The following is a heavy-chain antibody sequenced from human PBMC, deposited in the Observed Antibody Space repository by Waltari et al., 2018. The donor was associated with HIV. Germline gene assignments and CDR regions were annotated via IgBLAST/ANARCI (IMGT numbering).Heavy chain of an antibody. CDR3: ARVVVPTRVGHGDFLYYFDY. Sequence: QVQLQQWGAGLLQPSETLSLTCAVYGGSFSGYYWSWIRQPPGQELEWLGEINQTGSTNFSTNYNPSLKSRVTISVDTSKNQFSLKLRSVTAADTAVYYCARVVVPTRVGHGDFLYYFDYWGQGTLVTVSS. D-gene: IGHD2-2*01. V-gene: IGHV4-34*01. J-gene: IGHJ4*02. CDR1: GGSFSGYY. CDR2: INQTGSTNFST.